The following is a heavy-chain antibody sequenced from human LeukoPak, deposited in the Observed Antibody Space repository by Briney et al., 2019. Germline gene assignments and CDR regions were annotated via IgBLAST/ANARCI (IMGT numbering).Heavy chain of an antibody. CDR3: ASGLLLWFGELPPGAFDI. Sequence: SETLSLTCTVSGGSISSGGYYWSWIRQHPGKGLEWIGYIYYSGSTYYNPSLKSRVTISVDTSKNQFSLKLSSVTAADTAVYYCASGLLLWFGELPPGAFDIWGQGTMVTVSS. D-gene: IGHD3-10*01. CDR1: GGSISSGGYY. J-gene: IGHJ3*02. CDR2: IYYSGST. V-gene: IGHV4-31*03.